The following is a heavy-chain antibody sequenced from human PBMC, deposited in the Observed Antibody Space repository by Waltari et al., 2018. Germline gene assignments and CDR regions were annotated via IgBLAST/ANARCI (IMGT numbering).Heavy chain of an antibody. CDR1: GFVFSDYT. CDR3: TRERWVPDH. D-gene: IGHD4-17*01. CDR2: VSSRSTFI. V-gene: IGHV3-21*02. J-gene: IGHJ4*02. Sequence: EVEVVESGGGVVKPGGSLRLSWVASGFVFSDYTMDWVRQAPGKGLEWVSSVSSRSTFIYYADSVDGRFTISRDNAKNSVYLEMNSLRAEDTAIYYCTRERWVPDHWGQGTLVTVSS.